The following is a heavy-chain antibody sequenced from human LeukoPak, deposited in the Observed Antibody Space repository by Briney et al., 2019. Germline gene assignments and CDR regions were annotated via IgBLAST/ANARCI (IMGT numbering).Heavy chain of an antibody. CDR1: GYTFTSYD. V-gene: IGHV1-8*03. CDR2: MNPNSGNT. J-gene: IGHJ5*02. Sequence: ASVKVSCKASGYTFTSYDINWVRQATGQGLEWMGWMNPNSGNTGYAQKFQGRVTTTRNTSISTAYMELSSLRSEDTAVYYCARAPRITMVRGVIYWFDPWGQGTLVTVSS. CDR3: ARAPRITMVRGVIYWFDP. D-gene: IGHD3-10*01.